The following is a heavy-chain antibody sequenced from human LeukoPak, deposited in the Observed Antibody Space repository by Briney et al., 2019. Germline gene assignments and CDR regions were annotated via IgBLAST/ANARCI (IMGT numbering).Heavy chain of an antibody. V-gene: IGHV4-59*12. Sequence: PSETLSLTCNVSGGSIRGYYWSWIRQPPGKGLEWIGYIYSSGSTNYNPSLKSRVTISVDKAKNQFSLNLNSVTAADTAVYYCARGGDRSFDYWGQGTLVTVSS. CDR2: IYSSGST. D-gene: IGHD3-10*01. CDR1: GGSIRGYY. J-gene: IGHJ4*02. CDR3: ARGGDRSFDY.